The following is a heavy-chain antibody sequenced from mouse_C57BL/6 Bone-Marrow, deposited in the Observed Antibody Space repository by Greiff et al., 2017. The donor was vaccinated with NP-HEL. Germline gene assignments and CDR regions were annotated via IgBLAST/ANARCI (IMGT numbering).Heavy chain of an antibody. V-gene: IGHV1-81*01. CDR3: AREITTVVATRRYFDV. CDR2: IYPRSGNT. Sequence: QVTLKESGAELARPGASVKLSCKASGYTFTSYGISWVKQRTGQGLEWIGEIYPRSGNTYYNEKFKGKATLTADKSSSTAYMELRSLTSEDSAVYFCAREITTVVATRRYFDVWGTGTTVTVSS. D-gene: IGHD1-1*01. J-gene: IGHJ1*03. CDR1: GYTFTSYG.